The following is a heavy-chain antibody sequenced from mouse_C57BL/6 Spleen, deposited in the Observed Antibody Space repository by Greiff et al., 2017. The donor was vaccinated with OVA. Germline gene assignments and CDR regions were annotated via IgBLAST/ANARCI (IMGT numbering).Heavy chain of an antibody. CDR2: ISSGSSTN. D-gene: IGHD1-1*01. CDR1: GFTFSDYG. CDR3: ASEKDYYGSFDY. V-gene: IGHV5-17*01. Sequence: EVQVVESGGGLVKPGGSLKLSCAASGFTFSDYGMHWVRQAPEKGLEWVAYISSGSSTNYYADTVKGRFTIARDNAKNTLFLQMTSLRSEDTAMYYCASEKDYYGSFDYWGQGTTLTVS. J-gene: IGHJ2*01.